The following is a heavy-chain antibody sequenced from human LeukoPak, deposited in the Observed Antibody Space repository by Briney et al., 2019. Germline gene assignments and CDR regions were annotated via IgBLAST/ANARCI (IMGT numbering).Heavy chain of an antibody. CDR2: ISSNGGST. CDR3: ASSPPTGTTWYFDL. CDR1: GFTFSSYA. J-gene: IGHJ2*01. Sequence: GGSLRLSCAASGFTFSSYAMHWVRQAPGQGLEYVSAISSNGGSTYYTNSVKGRFTISRDNSKNTLYLQMGSLRIEDMAVYYCASSPPTGTTWYFDLWGRGTLVTVSS. D-gene: IGHD1-7*01. V-gene: IGHV3-64*01.